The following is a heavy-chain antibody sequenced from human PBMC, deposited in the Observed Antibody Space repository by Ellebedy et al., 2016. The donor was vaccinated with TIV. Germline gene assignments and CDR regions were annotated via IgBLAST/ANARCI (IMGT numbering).Heavy chain of an antibody. CDR3: AKDFGPSDY. V-gene: IGHV3-30*18. CDR1: GFTFSSYG. Sequence: GESLKISCAASGFTFSSYGMHWVRQAPGKGLEWVAVISYDGSNKYYADSVKGRFTISRDNSKNTLYLQMNSLRAEDTAVYYCAKDFGPSDYWGQGTLVTVSS. J-gene: IGHJ4*02. D-gene: IGHD3-10*01. CDR2: ISYDGSNK.